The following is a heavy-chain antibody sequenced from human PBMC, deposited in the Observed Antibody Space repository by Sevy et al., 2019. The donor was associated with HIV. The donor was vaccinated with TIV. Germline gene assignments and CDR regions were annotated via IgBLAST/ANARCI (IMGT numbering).Heavy chain of an antibody. CDR2: MNPNTGQT. CDR3: ARGIAAGVDY. V-gene: IGHV1-8*01. D-gene: IGHD6-13*01. J-gene: IGHJ4*02. CDR1: GYTFTALD. Sequence: ASVKVSCKASGYTFTALDINWVRQATGQGLEWMGWMNPNTGQTDYSQRFQGRVTMTRDTSISPAYMELHSLRSDDTAIYYCARGIAAGVDYWGQGTQVTVSS.